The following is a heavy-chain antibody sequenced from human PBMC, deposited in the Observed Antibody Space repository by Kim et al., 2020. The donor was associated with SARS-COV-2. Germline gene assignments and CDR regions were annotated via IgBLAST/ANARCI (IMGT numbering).Heavy chain of an antibody. J-gene: IGHJ6*02. CDR2: ISSSSSYI. D-gene: IGHD3-3*01. CDR3: ARDGDDFWSGTRSGYGMDV. V-gene: IGHV3-21*01. CDR1: GFTFSSYS. Sequence: GGSLRLSCAASGFTFSSYSMNWVRQAPGKGLEWVSSISSSSSYIYYADSVKGRFTISRDNAKNSLYLQMNSLRAEDTAVYYCARDGDDFWSGTRSGYGMDVWGQGTTVTVSS.